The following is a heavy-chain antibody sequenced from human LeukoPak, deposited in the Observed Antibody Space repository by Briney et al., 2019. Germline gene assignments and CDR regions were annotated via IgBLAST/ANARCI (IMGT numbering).Heavy chain of an antibody. CDR2: IYSGGST. V-gene: IGHV3-53*01. D-gene: IGHD5-12*01. J-gene: IGHJ4*02. CDR3: AKGDNAYDSKPFDY. Sequence: PGGSLRLSCAASGFTLSSNYMSWVRQAPGKGLEWVSVIYSGGSTYYADSVRGRFTISRDNSKITLYLQMNSLTAEDTAVYYCAKGDNAYDSKPFDYWGQGTLVTVSS. CDR1: GFTLSSNY.